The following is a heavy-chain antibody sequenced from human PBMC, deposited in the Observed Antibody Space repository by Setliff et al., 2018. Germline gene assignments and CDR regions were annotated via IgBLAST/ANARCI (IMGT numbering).Heavy chain of an antibody. J-gene: IGHJ4*02. CDR2: ISYTGST. CDR1: GDSIFDNY. Sequence: SETLSLTCSVSGDSIFDNYWSWIRQSPGRGLEWIAYISYTGSTNYNPSLKSRVTISLDTSKNHFSLYLRSVTAADTAVYYCARLSPYNTGPPFDYWGQGTLVTVSS. V-gene: IGHV4-59*08. CDR3: ARLSPYNTGPPFDY. D-gene: IGHD2-8*02.